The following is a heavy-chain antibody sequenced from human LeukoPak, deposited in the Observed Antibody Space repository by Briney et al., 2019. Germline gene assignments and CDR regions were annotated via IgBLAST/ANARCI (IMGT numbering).Heavy chain of an antibody. V-gene: IGHV3-33*01. CDR2: IWYDGSNK. CDR1: GFTFSSYG. CDR3: ARVTGGRNWFDP. Sequence: GRSLRLSCAASGFTFSSYGMHWVRQAPGKGLEWVAVIWYDGSNKYYADSVKGRFTISRDNSKNTLYLQMNSLRAEDTAVYYCARVTGGRNWFDPWGQGTLVTVSS. D-gene: IGHD1-20*01. J-gene: IGHJ5*02.